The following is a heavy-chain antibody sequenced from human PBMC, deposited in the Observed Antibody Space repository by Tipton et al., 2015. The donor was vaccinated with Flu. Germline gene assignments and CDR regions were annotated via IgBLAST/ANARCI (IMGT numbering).Heavy chain of an antibody. V-gene: IGHV4-59*11. CDR2: IFHSGST. CDR3: ARQMTTVTTFDY. J-gene: IGHJ4*02. Sequence: TLSLTCTVEGGSISGHYWSWIRQPPGKGLEWIGYIFHSGSTNYNPSLKSRVTISVDTSKNQFSLKLDSVTAADTAVYYCARQMTTVTTFDYWGQGTLVTVSA. D-gene: IGHD4-17*01. CDR1: GGSISGHY.